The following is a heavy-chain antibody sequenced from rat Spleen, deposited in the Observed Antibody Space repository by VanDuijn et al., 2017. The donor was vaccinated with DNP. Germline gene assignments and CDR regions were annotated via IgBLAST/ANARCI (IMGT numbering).Heavy chain of an antibody. CDR1: GFTFSDYA. J-gene: IGHJ3*01. V-gene: IGHV5-17*01. CDR2: IIYDGSST. Sequence: EVQLVESGGGLVQPGRSLKLSCAASGFTFSDYAMAWVRQSPKKGLEWVATIIYDGSSTYYRDSVKGRFTISRDNAKSTLYLQMDSLRSEDTATYYCATGNIGTTWFAYWGQGTLVTVSS. D-gene: IGHD1-5*01. CDR3: ATGNIGTTWFAY.